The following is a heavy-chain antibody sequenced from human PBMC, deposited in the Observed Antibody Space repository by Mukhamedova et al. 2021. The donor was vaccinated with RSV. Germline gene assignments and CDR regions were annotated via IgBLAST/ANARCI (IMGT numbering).Heavy chain of an antibody. D-gene: IGHD1-26*01. V-gene: IGHV4-59*01. Sequence: GNTNYNPSLKSRVNISLDTSKNQISLRLTSVTAADTAGYYCARDLGMHYYYYYYMDVWGNGTTVTVS. CDR2: GNT. J-gene: IGHJ6*03. CDR3: ARDLGMHYYYYYYMDV.